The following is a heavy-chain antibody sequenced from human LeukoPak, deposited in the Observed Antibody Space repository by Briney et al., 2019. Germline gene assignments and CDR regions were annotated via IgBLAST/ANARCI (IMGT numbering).Heavy chain of an antibody. J-gene: IGHJ3*02. CDR2: INPNSGGT. V-gene: IGHV1-2*02. CDR1: GYTFTGYY. Sequence: ASVKVSCKASGYTFTGYYMQWVRQAPGQGLEWMGWINPNSGGTNYAQKFQGRVTMTRDTSISTGYMELRRLRSDDTAVYYCARERRSSGGAFEIWGPGTMVTVSS. CDR3: ARERRSSGGAFEI. D-gene: IGHD6-19*01.